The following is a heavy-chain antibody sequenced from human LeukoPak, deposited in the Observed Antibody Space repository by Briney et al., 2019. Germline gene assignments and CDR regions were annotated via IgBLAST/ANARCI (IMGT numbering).Heavy chain of an antibody. J-gene: IGHJ6*03. V-gene: IGHV1-2*02. D-gene: IGHD6-19*01. Sequence: GASVKVSCKASGYTFTRYCMHWVRQAPGQGLEWMGWINPNSGGTNYAQKFQGRVTMTRDTSISTAYMELSRLRSDDTAVYYCARSEQFPYYMDVWGKGTTVTVSS. CDR2: INPNSGGT. CDR1: GYTFTRYC. CDR3: ARSEQFPYYMDV.